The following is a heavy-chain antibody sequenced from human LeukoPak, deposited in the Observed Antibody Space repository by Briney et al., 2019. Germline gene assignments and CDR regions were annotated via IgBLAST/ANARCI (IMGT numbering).Heavy chain of an antibody. J-gene: IGHJ4*02. CDR3: ARVARGVVNY. D-gene: IGHD3-10*01. CDR2: INHSGNT. V-gene: IGHV4-34*01. Sequence: PSETLSLTCAVYGGSFSGYYWSWIRQPPGKGLEWIGEINHSGNTNYNPSLKSRVTIPIETSKNHFSLKLRSVTDAYTPGNYCARVARGVVNYRGQGTLVTVAP. CDR1: GGSFSGYY.